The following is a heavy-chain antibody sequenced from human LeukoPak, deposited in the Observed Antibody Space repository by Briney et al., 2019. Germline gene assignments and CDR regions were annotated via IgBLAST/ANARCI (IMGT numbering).Heavy chain of an antibody. CDR1: GYTFTGYY. D-gene: IGHD3-10*01. V-gene: IGHV1-2*02. J-gene: IGHJ4*02. CDR3: ARDISYGQAGRDY. CDR2: INPNSGGT. Sequence: ASVKVSCKASGYTFTGYYMHWVRQAPGQGPEWMGWINPNSGGTNYAQKFQGRVTMTRDTSISTAYMELSRLRSDDTAVYYCARDISYGQAGRDYWGQGTLVTVSS.